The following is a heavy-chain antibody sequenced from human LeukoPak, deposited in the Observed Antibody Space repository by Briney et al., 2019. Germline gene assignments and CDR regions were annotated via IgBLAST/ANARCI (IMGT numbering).Heavy chain of an antibody. CDR3: AKDAVAPGSGGDYFDY. V-gene: IGHV3-23*01. CDR2: ITANGGRT. D-gene: IGHD3-10*01. CDR1: GFTFISNA. Sequence: GGSLRLSCVASGFTFISNAMSWVRQAPGKGLERVSVITANGGRTYYADSVKGRFTISRANSKNTLSLQMNSLIADDTPVYYCAKDAVAPGSGGDYFDYWGPGTLVTVSS. J-gene: IGHJ4*02.